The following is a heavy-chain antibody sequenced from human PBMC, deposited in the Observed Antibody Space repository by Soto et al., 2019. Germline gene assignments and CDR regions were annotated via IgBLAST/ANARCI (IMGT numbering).Heavy chain of an antibody. V-gene: IGHV1-69*01. Sequence: QVQLVQSGAEVKKPGSSVKVSCKASVGTFSSYASSWVRQAPGQGLEWMGGIIPIFGTANYAQKFQGRVTITADEATSTADMELSSLRSEDTAVYYCATAYSSSAAFDLWGQGTMVHVSS. D-gene: IGHD6-6*01. J-gene: IGHJ3*01. CDR3: ATAYSSSAAFDL. CDR1: VGTFSSYA. CDR2: IIPIFGTA.